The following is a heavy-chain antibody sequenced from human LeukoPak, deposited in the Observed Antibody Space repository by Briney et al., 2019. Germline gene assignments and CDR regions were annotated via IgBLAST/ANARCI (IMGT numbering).Heavy chain of an antibody. V-gene: IGHV1-2*02. CDR2: INPNSGGT. D-gene: IGHD2-2*01. J-gene: IGHJ6*02. CDR1: GYTFTGYY. Sequence: ASVKVSCKASGYTFTGYYMHWVRQAPGQGLEWMGWINPNSGGTNYAQKFQGRVTMTRDTSISTAYMELSRLRSDDTAVYYRARNSPHCSSTSCYDPYGMDVWGQGTTVTVSS. CDR3: ARNSPHCSSTSCYDPYGMDV.